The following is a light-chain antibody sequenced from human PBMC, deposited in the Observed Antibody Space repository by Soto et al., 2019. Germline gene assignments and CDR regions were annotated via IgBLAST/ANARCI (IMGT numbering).Light chain of an antibody. V-gene: IGKV3-15*01. J-gene: IGKJ1*01. CDR1: RRVGSN. CDR2: GAS. CDR3: QQYNNGWT. Sequence: EIVMTQSPATLSVSPGERATLSCRAIRRVGSNLAWYQQKPGQAPRLLIYGASTRATGIPARFSGSGSGTEFTLTISSLQSEDFAVYYCQQYNNGWTFGQGTKVEIK.